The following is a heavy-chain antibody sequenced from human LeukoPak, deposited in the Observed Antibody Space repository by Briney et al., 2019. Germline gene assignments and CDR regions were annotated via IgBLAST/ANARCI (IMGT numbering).Heavy chain of an antibody. Sequence: GGSLRLSCAASGFTVSSNYMSWVRQAPGKGLEWVSVIYSGGSTYYADSVKGRFTISRDNSKNTLYLQMNSLRVEDTAVYYCARDPGYSYGYVLDYWGQGTLVTISS. CDR3: ARDPGYSYGYVLDY. D-gene: IGHD5-18*01. CDR2: IYSGGST. V-gene: IGHV3-53*01. CDR1: GFTVSSNY. J-gene: IGHJ4*02.